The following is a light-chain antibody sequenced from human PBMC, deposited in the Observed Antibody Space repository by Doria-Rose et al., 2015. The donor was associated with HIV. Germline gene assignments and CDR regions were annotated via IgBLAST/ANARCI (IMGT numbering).Light chain of an antibody. CDR1: QSFSSTY. Sequence: LTQSLGTLSLSPGERATLSCRASQSFSSTYLAWYQQKPGQAPSLLIYDGSTRATGIPDRFSASGSGTDFTLTINRLEPEDFALYYRHQYDTSWTFGQGTKVEI. CDR2: DGS. V-gene: IGKV3-20*01. J-gene: IGKJ1*01. CDR3: HQYDTSWT.